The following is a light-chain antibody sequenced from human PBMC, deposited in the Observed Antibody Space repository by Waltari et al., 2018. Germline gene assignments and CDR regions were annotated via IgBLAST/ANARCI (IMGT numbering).Light chain of an antibody. CDR3: QKHDRLPAT. CDR2: VAS. V-gene: IGKV3-20*01. Sequence: EIVLTQSPDTLSLSPGERATLSCRASQSIGRYLVWYQQKPGQAPRLLIYVASTRASGIPDRFSGSGSGTDFSLTISRLEPEDFAVYHCQKHDRLPATFGQGTKVEIK. J-gene: IGKJ1*01. CDR1: QSIGRY.